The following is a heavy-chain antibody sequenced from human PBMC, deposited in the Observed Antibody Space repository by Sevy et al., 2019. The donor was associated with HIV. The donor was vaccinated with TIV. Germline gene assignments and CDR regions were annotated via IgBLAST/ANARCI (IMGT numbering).Heavy chain of an antibody. CDR2: IRHGGYT. Sequence: SETLSLTCIVSGASISNTAYYWGWIRQSPGKGLEWIASIRHGGYTFYNPSLKSRVTISADTSKNQFSLKLTSVSAADTSIYYCVGPKLTYTNGWHYFDYWGQGTVVTVFS. V-gene: IGHV4-39*01. J-gene: IGHJ4*02. D-gene: IGHD2-8*01. CDR3: VGPKLTYTNGWHYFDY. CDR1: GASISNTAYY.